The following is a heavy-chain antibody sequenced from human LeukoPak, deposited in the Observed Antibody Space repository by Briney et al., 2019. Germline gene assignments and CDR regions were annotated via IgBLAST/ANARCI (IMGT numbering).Heavy chain of an antibody. CDR2: INHSGST. D-gene: IGHD3-3*01. CDR1: GGSFSGYY. Sequence: SETLSLTCAVYGGSFSGYYWSWIRQPPGKGLEWIGEINHSGSTNYNPSLKSRVTISVDTSKNQFSLKLSSVTAADTAVYYCARACFTIFGLAMNWFDPWGQGTLVTVSS. V-gene: IGHV4-34*01. J-gene: IGHJ5*02. CDR3: ARACFTIFGLAMNWFDP.